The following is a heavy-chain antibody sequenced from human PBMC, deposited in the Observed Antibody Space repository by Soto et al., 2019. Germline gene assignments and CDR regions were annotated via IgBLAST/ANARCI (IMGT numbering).Heavy chain of an antibody. CDR2: IYYTGST. Sequence: QVQLQESGPGLVKPSQTLSLTCTVSGASISNGDYYWSWIRQPPGKGLEWIGYIYYTGSTYYNPSLKSRVTISVDTSKNQFSLKLSSVTAADTAVYYCARDPTPLDYGMDVWDQGTTVTVSS. J-gene: IGHJ6*02. CDR1: GASISNGDYY. CDR3: ARDPTPLDYGMDV. V-gene: IGHV4-30-4*01.